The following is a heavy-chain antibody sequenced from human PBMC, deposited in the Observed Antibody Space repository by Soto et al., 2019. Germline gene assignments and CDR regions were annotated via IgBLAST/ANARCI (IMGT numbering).Heavy chain of an antibody. CDR2: IIPIFGTA. CDR1: RGTFSSYA. V-gene: IGHV1-69*06. CDR3: ASGEHYDFWSGYYSYYYYGMDV. J-gene: IGHJ6*02. Sequence: QGQLVQSGAEVKKPGSSVKVSCKASRGTFSSYAISWVRQAPGQGLEWMGGIIPIFGTANYAQKFQGRVTITADKSTSTASMELSSLRSEDTAVYYCASGEHYDFWSGYYSYYYYGMDVWGQGTTVTVSS. D-gene: IGHD3-3*01.